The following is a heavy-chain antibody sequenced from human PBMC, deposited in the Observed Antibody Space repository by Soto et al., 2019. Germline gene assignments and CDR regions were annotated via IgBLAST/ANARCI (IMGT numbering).Heavy chain of an antibody. CDR1: GFTFGDSY. V-gene: IGHV3-11*06. D-gene: IGHD2-15*01. Sequence: GGSLRLPCAGSGFTFGDSYMSWIRQAPGKGLEWLSYISPGSRYPAYADSVKGRFTISRDNAKRSLYLQMMSLTAEYTAIYYCVRGGGGGLLDPWGQGTMVTVSS. J-gene: IGHJ5*02. CDR2: ISPGSRYP. CDR3: VRGGGGGLLDP.